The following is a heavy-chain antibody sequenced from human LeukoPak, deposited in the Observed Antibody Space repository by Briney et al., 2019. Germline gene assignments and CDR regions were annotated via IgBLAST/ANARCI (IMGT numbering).Heavy chain of an antibody. CDR3: ARQTYQLPKGYFDY. CDR1: GGSISSRGYY. Sequence: SETLSPTCTVSGGSISSRGYYWGWIRQPPGKGLEWIGTVYYGGSTNYNPSLKSRVTISADTSKNQSYLKVSSVTAADTAVYYCARQTYQLPKGYFDYWGQGTLVTVSS. J-gene: IGHJ4*02. V-gene: IGHV4-39*01. CDR2: VYYGGST. D-gene: IGHD2-2*01.